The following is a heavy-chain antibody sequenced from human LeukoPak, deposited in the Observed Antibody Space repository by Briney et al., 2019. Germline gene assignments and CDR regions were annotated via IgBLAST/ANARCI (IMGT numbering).Heavy chain of an antibody. Sequence: TGGSLRLSCAASGFTFSSYEMNWVRQAPGKGLEWVSYISSSGSTIYYADSVKGRFTISRDNAKNSLYLQMNSLRAEDTAVYYCARGDKFSGDYWGQGTLVTVSS. D-gene: IGHD3-16*01. CDR3: ARGDKFSGDY. V-gene: IGHV3-48*03. J-gene: IGHJ4*02. CDR2: ISSSGSTI. CDR1: GFTFSSYE.